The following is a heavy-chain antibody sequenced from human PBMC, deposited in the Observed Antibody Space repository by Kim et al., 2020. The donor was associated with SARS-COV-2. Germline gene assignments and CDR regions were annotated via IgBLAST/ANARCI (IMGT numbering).Heavy chain of an antibody. V-gene: IGHV3-33*05. CDR3: ARDSWSSSMIVVVFTWCFDL. Sequence: GGSLRLSCVASGFTFSSYCMHWVRQAPGKGLEWVAVISYDGSNKYYADSVKGRFTISRDNSKNTLYLQMNSLRAEDTAVYYCARDSWSSSMIVVVFTWCFDLWGRGTLVTVSS. J-gene: IGHJ2*01. CDR2: ISYDGSNK. CDR1: GFTFSSYC. D-gene: IGHD3-22*01.